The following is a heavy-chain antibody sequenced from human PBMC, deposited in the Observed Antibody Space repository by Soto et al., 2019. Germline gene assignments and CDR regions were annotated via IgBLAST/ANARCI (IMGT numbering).Heavy chain of an antibody. J-gene: IGHJ4*02. D-gene: IGHD1-26*01. CDR2: INPSGGST. CDR1: GYTFTSYY. CDR3: AAQTGRIVGATLFDY. V-gene: IGHV1-46*03. Sequence: ASVKVSCKASGYTFTSYYMHWVRQAPGQGLEWMGIINPSGGSTSYAQKFQGRVTMTRDTSTSTVYMELSSLRSEDTAVYYCAAQTGRIVGATLFDYWGQGTLVTSPQ.